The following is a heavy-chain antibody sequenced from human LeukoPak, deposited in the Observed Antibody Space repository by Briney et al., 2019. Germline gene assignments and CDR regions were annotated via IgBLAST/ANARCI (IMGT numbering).Heavy chain of an antibody. D-gene: IGHD2-2*01. V-gene: IGHV3-13*01. J-gene: IGHJ6*02. CDR3: ARGRYCSSTSCYDHGMDV. CDR2: IGTAGDT. Sequence: PGGSLRLSRAASGFTFSSYDMHWVRQATGKGLEWVSAIGTAGDTYYPGSVKGRFTISRENAKNSLYLQMNSLRAGDTAVYYCARGRYCSSTSCYDHGMDVWGQGTTVTVSS. CDR1: GFTFSSYD.